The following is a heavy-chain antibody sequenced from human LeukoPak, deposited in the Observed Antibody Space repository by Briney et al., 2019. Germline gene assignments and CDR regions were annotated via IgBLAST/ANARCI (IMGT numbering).Heavy chain of an antibody. Sequence: ASGKVSCKASGYTFTSYGISWVRQAPGQGLEWMGWISAYNGNTNYAQKLQGRVTMTTDTSTSTAYMELRSLRSDDTAVYYCATGGGSRVYNWFDPWGQGTLVTVSS. CDR3: ATGGGSRVYNWFDP. CDR1: GYTFTSYG. J-gene: IGHJ5*02. CDR2: ISAYNGNT. D-gene: IGHD2-15*01. V-gene: IGHV1-18*01.